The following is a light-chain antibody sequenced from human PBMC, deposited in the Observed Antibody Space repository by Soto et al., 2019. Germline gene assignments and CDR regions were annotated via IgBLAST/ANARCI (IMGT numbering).Light chain of an antibody. CDR3: QQRSNWPWP. J-gene: IGKJ1*01. CDR2: GTS. Sequence: ELVMTQSPASLSVYQGERATLSCRASQSVTTNLAWYQQKPGQAPRLLIYGTSNRAAGVPARYSGSRSGTDFTLTICSLQSEDFAVYYCQQRSNWPWPFGQGAKVDIK. CDR1: QSVTTN. V-gene: IGKV3-15*01.